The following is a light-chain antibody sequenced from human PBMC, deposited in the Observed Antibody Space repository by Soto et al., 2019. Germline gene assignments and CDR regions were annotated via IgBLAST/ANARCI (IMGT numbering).Light chain of an antibody. CDR1: QSVISN. Sequence: EIVMRQSPATLSVSPGDRATLSCMASQSVISNLAWYQQKPGQAPRLXIYGASTRDTGIPARGSGSGSWTEFTLTISSLQPADVATYDCQQLNRYTLTFGGGTKVDI. CDR3: QQLNRYTLT. V-gene: IGKV3-15*01. J-gene: IGKJ4*01. CDR2: GAS.